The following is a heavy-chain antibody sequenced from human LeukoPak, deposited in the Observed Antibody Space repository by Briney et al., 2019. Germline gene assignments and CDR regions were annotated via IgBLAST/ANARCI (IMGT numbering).Heavy chain of an antibody. CDR3: ARDIPLTYSSSWEGYFDY. V-gene: IGHV1-2*02. Sequence: ASVKVSCKASGYTFTGYYMHWVRQAPGQGLEWMGWINPNSGGTNYAQKFQGRVTTTRDTSISTAYMELSRLRSDDTAVYYCARDIPLTYSSSWEGYFDYWGQGTLVTVSS. J-gene: IGHJ4*02. CDR1: GYTFTGYY. D-gene: IGHD6-13*01. CDR2: INPNSGGT.